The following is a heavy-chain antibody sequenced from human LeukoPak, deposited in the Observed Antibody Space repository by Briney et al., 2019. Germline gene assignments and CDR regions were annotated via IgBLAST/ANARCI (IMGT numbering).Heavy chain of an antibody. Sequence: PGGSLRLSCAASGFTFSSYGMHWVRQAPGKGLEWVAFIRYDGSNKYXXDSVXGRFTISRDNSKNTLYLQMNSLRAEDTAVYYCAXDSGSYPHXAFDIWGQGTMVTVSS. CDR2: IRYDGSNK. CDR3: AXDSGSYPHXAFDI. J-gene: IGHJ3*02. D-gene: IGHD1-26*01. V-gene: IGHV3-30*02. CDR1: GFTFSSYG.